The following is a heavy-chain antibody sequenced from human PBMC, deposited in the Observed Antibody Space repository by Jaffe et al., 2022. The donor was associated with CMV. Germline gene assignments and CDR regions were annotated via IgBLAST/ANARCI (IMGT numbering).Heavy chain of an antibody. D-gene: IGHD2-2*01. CDR3: AKDYCSSTSCLPAYYYYYMDV. V-gene: IGHV3-23*04. CDR2: ISGSGGST. J-gene: IGHJ6*03. Sequence: EVQLVESGGGLVQPGGSLRLSCAASGFTFSSYAMSWVRQAPGKGLEWVSAISGSGGSTYYADSVKGRFTISRDNSKNTLYLQMNSLRAEDTAVYYCAKDYCSSTSCLPAYYYYYMDVWGKGTTVTVSS. CDR1: GFTFSSYA.